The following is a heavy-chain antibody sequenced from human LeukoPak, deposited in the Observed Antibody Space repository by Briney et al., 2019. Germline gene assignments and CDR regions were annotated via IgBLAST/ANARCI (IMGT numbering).Heavy chain of an antibody. CDR2: IYYSGST. CDR3: ARHGAPSKIIWMIDAFDI. Sequence: PSETLSLTCTVSGGSISSSSYYWGWIRQPPGKGLEWIGSIYYSGSTYYNPSLKSRVTISIDTSKNQFSLKLSSVTAADTAMYYCARHGAPSKIIWMIDAFDIWGQGTMVTVSS. D-gene: IGHD4-11*01. J-gene: IGHJ3*02. V-gene: IGHV4-39*01. CDR1: GGSISSSSYY.